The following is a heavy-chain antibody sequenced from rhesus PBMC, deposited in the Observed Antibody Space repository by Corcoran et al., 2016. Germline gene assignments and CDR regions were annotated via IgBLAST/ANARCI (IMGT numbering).Heavy chain of an antibody. J-gene: IGHJ4*01. CDR1: GVSIRSHW. CDR3: ARESGEGY. Sequence: QVQLQESGPRLVKPSETLSLTCDVSGVSIRSHWWSWVRQPPGKGLEWIGEINGNSGNTYYNPSLKSRLYISKDASKNQFSLKLSSVTAANTAVYYCARESGEGYWGQGVLVTVSS. D-gene: IGHD1-44*02. CDR2: INGNSGNT. V-gene: IGHV4-80*01.